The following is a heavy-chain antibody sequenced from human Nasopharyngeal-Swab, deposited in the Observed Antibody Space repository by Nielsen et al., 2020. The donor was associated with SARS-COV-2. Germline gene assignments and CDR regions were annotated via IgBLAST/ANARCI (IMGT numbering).Heavy chain of an antibody. D-gene: IGHD6-19*01. Sequence: GESLKISCAASGFTFSSYGMHWVRQAPGKGLEWVAIISYDESNKFYADSVKDRFTISRDNSKNTLYLQMTGLRGEDTAVYYCAKDGGGWLTSGWYYFDYWGQGTLVTVSS. J-gene: IGHJ4*02. V-gene: IGHV3-30*18. CDR3: AKDGGGWLTSGWYYFDY. CDR2: ISYDESNK. CDR1: GFTFSSYG.